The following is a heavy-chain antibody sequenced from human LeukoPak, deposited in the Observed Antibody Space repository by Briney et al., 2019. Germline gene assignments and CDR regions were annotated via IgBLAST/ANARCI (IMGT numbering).Heavy chain of an antibody. Sequence: ASVKVSCKASGYTFTGYYVHWVRQAPGQGLEWMGRINPNSGDTNYAQKFQGRVTMTRDTSISTAYMELSRLRSDDTAVYYCARDIGSGWGNYFDYWGQGTLVTVSS. D-gene: IGHD6-19*01. CDR2: INPNSGDT. V-gene: IGHV1-2*06. CDR3: ARDIGSGWGNYFDY. J-gene: IGHJ4*02. CDR1: GYTFTGYY.